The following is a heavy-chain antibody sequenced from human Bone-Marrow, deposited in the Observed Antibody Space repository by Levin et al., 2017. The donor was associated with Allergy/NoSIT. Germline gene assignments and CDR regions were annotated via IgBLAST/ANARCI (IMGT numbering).Heavy chain of an antibody. Sequence: PGGSLRLSCAASGFTFSSYAMHWVRQAPGKGLEWVAVISYDGSNKYYADSVKGRFTISRDNSKNTLYLQMNSLRAEDTAVYYCARYEVEGYNWFDPWGQGTLVTVSS. V-gene: IGHV3-30-3*01. CDR2: ISYDGSNK. CDR1: GFTFSSYA. J-gene: IGHJ5*02. D-gene: IGHD3-16*01. CDR3: ARYEVEGYNWFDP.